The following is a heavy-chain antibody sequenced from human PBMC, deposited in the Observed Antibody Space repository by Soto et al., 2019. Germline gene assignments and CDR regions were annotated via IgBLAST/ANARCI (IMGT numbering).Heavy chain of an antibody. Sequence: QITLKESAPTLVKPTETLTLTCAFSGFSLNSDEVGVGWIRQPPGKALECLALLYGNGDTRFSTSLKSRITITKDTSANIVVLSLANVDPVDTATYYCAHTGHLVDAFDFWGQGTLVTVSS. CDR3: AHTGHLVDAFDF. CDR2: LYGNGDT. V-gene: IGHV2-5*01. D-gene: IGHD1-1*01. J-gene: IGHJ3*01. CDR1: GFSLNSDEVG.